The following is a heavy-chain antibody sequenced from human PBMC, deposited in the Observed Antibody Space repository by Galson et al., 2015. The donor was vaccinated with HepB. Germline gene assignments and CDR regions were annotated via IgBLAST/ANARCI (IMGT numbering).Heavy chain of an antibody. CDR1: GFTFSSYS. V-gene: IGHV3-48*02. D-gene: IGHD3-3*01. CDR3: ARGRKDFWSGPSGAFDI. CDR2: ISSSSSTI. J-gene: IGHJ3*02. Sequence: LRLSCAASGFTFSSYSMNWVRQAPGKGLEWVSYISSSSSTIYYADSVKGRFTISRDNAKNSLYLQMNSLRDEDTAVYYCARGRKDFWSGPSGAFDIWGQGTMVTVSS.